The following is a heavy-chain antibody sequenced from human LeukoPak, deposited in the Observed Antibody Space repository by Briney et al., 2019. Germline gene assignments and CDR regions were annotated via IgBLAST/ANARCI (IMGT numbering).Heavy chain of an antibody. CDR1: GFTFSSYE. V-gene: IGHV3-48*03. CDR3: ARDAQRGYSGYDY. CDR2: ISSSGSTI. D-gene: IGHD5-12*01. J-gene: IGHJ4*02. Sequence: GGSLRLSCAASGFTFSSYEMNWVRQAPGKGLEWDSYISSSGSTIYYADSVKGRFTISRDNAKNSLYLQMNSLRAEDTAVYYCARDAQRGYSGYDYWGLGTLVTVSS.